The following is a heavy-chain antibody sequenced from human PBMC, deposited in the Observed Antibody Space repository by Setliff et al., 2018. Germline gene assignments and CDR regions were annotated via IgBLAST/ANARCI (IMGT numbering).Heavy chain of an antibody. D-gene: IGHD3-22*01. V-gene: IGHV1-3*01. J-gene: IGHJ6*03. CDR3: ARAGRNNYDSSGYYYDLYYYNYMDV. CDR1: GYSLSAYV. Sequence: ASVKVSCKASGYSLSAYVMHWVRQAPGQRLEWMGWINGASGNTKYSQKFQGRVTITRDTSASTAHMELSSLRSEDTAVYYCARAGRNNYDSSGYYYDLYYYNYMDVWAKGTTVTVS. CDR2: INGASGNT.